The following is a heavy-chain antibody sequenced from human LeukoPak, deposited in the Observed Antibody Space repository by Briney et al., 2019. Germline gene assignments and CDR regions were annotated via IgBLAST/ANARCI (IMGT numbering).Heavy chain of an antibody. CDR3: AKDYYYDSSGYGGCFDY. CDR2: ISWNSGSI. V-gene: IGHV3-9*01. Sequence: PGGSLRLSCAASGFTFDDYAMHWVRQAPGKGLEWVSGISWNSGSIGYADSVKGRLTISRDNAKNSLYLQMNSLRAEDTALYYCAKDYYYDSSGYGGCFDYWGQGTLVTVSS. J-gene: IGHJ4*02. CDR1: GFTFDDYA. D-gene: IGHD3-22*01.